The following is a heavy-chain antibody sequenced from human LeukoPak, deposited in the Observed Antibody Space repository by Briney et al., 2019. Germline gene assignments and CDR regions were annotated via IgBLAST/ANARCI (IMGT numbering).Heavy chain of an antibody. CDR1: GFTFSSYG. Sequence: PGGSLRLSCAASGFTFSSYGMHWVRQAPGKGLEWVAFIRYDGSNKYYADSVKGRFTISRDNSKNTLYLQMNSLRAEDTAVYYCAKRIAVAGTALRFDPWGQGTLVAVSS. CDR2: IRYDGSNK. V-gene: IGHV3-30*02. D-gene: IGHD6-19*01. CDR3: AKRIAVAGTALRFDP. J-gene: IGHJ5*02.